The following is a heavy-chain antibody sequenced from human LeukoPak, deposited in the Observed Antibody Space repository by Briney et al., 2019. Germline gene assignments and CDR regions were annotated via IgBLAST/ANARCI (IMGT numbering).Heavy chain of an antibody. CDR3: ATSTFGGGYYYYYMDV. CDR2: IYPDDSDT. Sequence: GESLKISCRVSGYRFTYDWIGWVRQMPGKGLEWVGIIYPDDSDTRYSPSFEGQVTISADKSINTAFLQWSSLKASDTAMYYCATSTFGGGYYYYYMDVWGMGTSVIVSS. J-gene: IGHJ6*03. D-gene: IGHD3-16*01. CDR1: GYRFTYDW. V-gene: IGHV5-51*01.